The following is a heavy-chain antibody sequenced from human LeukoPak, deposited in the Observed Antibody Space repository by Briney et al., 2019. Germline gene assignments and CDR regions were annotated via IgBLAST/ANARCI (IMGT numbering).Heavy chain of an antibody. CDR1: GGSISSGGYY. J-gene: IGHJ5*02. D-gene: IGHD3-22*01. CDR3: ARDTYYFDSSAYPLGWFDP. V-gene: IGHV4-31*03. CDR2: IYYSGST. Sequence: PSETLSLTCTVSGGSISSGGYYWSWIRQHPGTGLEWIGYIYYSGSTYYNPSLKSRITISADTSANQFSLRLSSVTAADTAVYYCARDTYYFDSSAYPLGWFDPWGQGTLVTVSS.